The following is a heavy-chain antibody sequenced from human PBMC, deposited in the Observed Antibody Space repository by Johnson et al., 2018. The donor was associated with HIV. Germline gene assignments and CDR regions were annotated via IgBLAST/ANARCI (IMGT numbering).Heavy chain of an antibody. J-gene: IGHJ3*02. CDR2: IDWNGGNS. CDR3: ARDRGWGVIDAFDI. D-gene: IGHD3-16*02. V-gene: IGHV3-20*04. CDR1: GFTFDDYG. Sequence: VQLVESGGGVVRPEGSLRLSCAASGFTFDDYGMSWVRQAPGKGLEWVSGIDWNGGNSGYADSVKGRFTISRDNAKNSLYLQRNSLRAEDTALYYCARDRGWGVIDAFDIWGQGTMVSVSS.